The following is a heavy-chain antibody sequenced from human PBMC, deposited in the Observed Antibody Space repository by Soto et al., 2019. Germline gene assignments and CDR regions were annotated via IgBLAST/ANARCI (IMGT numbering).Heavy chain of an antibody. CDR3: ARSRAMVRGYYYYGMDV. Sequence: ASVKVSCKASGYTFTSYDINWVRQATGQGLEWMGWMNPNSGNTGYAQKFQGRVTMTRNTSISTAYMELSSLRSEDTAVYYCARSRAMVRGYYYYGMDVWGPGTTVTVYS. CDR2: MNPNSGNT. J-gene: IGHJ6*02. D-gene: IGHD5-18*01. CDR1: GYTFTSYD. V-gene: IGHV1-8*01.